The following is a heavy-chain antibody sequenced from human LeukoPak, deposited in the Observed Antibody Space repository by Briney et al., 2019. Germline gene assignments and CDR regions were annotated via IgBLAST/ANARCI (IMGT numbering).Heavy chain of an antibody. V-gene: IGHV1-2*02. J-gene: IGHJ5*02. CDR3: ARDLARSNWFDP. CDR1: GGTFSSYA. CDR2: INPNSGGT. Sequence: ASVKVSCKASGGTFSSYAISWVRQAPGQGLEWMGWINPNSGGTNYAQKFQGRVTMTRDTSISTAYMELSRLRSDDTAVYYCARDLARSNWFDPWGQGTLVTVSS.